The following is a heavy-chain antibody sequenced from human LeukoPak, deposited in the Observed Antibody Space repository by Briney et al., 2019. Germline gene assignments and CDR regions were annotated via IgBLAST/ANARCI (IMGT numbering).Heavy chain of an antibody. Sequence: SVKVSCKASGGTFSSYAISWVRQAPGQGLEWMGGIIPIFGTANYAQKFQGRVTITADESTSTAYMELSSLRSEDTAVYYCARDLTGHDAFDIWGQGTMVTVSS. CDR3: ARDLTGHDAFDI. CDR2: IIPIFGTA. J-gene: IGHJ3*02. V-gene: IGHV1-69*01. D-gene: IGHD3-9*01. CDR1: GGTFSSYA.